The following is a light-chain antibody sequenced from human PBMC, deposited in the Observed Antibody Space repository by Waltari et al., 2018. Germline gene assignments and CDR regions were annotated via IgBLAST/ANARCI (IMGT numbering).Light chain of an antibody. CDR3: QQYNNWLSLT. V-gene: IGKV3-15*01. J-gene: IGKJ4*01. Sequence: EIVLTQSPATLSVSPGARATLSCRASQSVSSTLAWYQQKPGQAPRLLIYGASTRATGIPARFSGSGSGTEFTLTISSMQSEDFAVYYCQQYNNWLSLTFGGGTKVEIK. CDR1: QSVSST. CDR2: GAS.